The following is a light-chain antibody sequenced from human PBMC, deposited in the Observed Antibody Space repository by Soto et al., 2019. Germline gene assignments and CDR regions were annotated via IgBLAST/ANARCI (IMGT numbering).Light chain of an antibody. J-gene: IGKJ5*01. CDR3: QQSYSTPTT. Sequence: DIQMTQSPSSLSASVGDRVTITCRASQSISGYLNWYQQKPGKAPNLLIYAASSLQSGVPSRFSGSGSGTDFTLTINSLHPEDFATYYCQQSYSTPTTFGQGTRLEIK. V-gene: IGKV1-39*01. CDR2: AAS. CDR1: QSISGY.